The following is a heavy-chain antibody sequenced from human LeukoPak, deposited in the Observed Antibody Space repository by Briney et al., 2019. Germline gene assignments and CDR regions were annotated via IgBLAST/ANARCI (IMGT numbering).Heavy chain of an antibody. CDR2: IYYSGST. CDR3: ARGRPYSGGYHLDY. V-gene: IGHV4-39*01. Sequence: KSSETLSLTCTVSGDSTSSDRYYGGWVRQPPGKGLEWIGNIYYSGSTYYNPSLKGRVTMSVDTSKNQFFLKLNSVTAADTAVYYCARGRPYSGGYHLDYWGQGTLVTVSA. J-gene: IGHJ4*02. CDR1: GDSTSSDRYY. D-gene: IGHD1-26*01.